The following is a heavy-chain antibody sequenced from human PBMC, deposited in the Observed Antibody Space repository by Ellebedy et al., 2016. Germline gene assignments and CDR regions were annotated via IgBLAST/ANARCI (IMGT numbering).Heavy chain of an antibody. V-gene: IGHV3-13*01. CDR2: INTAGDT. CDR3: AREPYTWGHWYFNL. CDR1: GCTNSRHD. J-gene: IGHJ2*01. D-gene: IGHD3-16*01. Sequence: GGSLRLXXAASGCTNSRHDIHWVRQATGKGLEWVSAINTAGDTFYSDSVKGRFTISRDNAKNSVNLQMDSLRVDDTAVYYCAREPYTWGHWYFNLWGRGTLVTVSS.